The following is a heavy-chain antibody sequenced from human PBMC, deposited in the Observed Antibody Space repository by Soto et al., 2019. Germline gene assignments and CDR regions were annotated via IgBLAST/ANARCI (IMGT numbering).Heavy chain of an antibody. V-gene: IGHV4-34*01. Sequence: QVQLQQWGAGLLKPSETLSLTCAVYGGSFSGYYWSWIRQPPGKGLEWIGEINHSGSTNYNPSLKSRVPISADTSKNQCSLKLSSVTAADTAVYYCARETPGPMVRGLYYFDYWGQGTLVTVSS. CDR2: INHSGST. CDR3: ARETPGPMVRGLYYFDY. J-gene: IGHJ4*02. CDR1: GGSFSGYY. D-gene: IGHD3-10*01.